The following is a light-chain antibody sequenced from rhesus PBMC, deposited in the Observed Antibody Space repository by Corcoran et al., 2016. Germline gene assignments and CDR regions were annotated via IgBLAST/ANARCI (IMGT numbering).Light chain of an antibody. CDR2: AAT. V-gene: IGKV1-94*01. Sequence: DIQMTQSPSSLSASVGDRVTVTCRSSQDINKELSWYQQKPGKAPTLLIYAATTLQTGVSSRFSGSGSGTDFTLTSSSLQPEDVATYHCLQDYTTPLTFGGGTKVEIK. J-gene: IGKJ4*01. CDR1: QDINKE. CDR3: LQDYTTPLT.